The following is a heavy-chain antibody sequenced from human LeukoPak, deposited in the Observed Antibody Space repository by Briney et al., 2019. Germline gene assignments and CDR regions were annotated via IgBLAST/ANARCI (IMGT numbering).Heavy chain of an antibody. Sequence: GRSLRLSCAASKFFFHGYWMSWVRQAPGKGLEWVANIKQDGSEGYYMDSVKGRFTISRDNAKNLLFLQMNSLRPDDTAVYYCARLNFWSNSYAAPFDSWGQGSLVTLSS. J-gene: IGHJ4*02. D-gene: IGHD3-16*01. CDR3: ARLNFWSNSYAAPFDS. CDR1: KFFFHGYW. CDR2: IKQDGSEG. V-gene: IGHV3-7*01.